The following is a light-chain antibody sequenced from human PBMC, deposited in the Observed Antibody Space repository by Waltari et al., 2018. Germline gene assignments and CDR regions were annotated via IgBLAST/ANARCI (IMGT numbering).Light chain of an antibody. CDR2: DVT. V-gene: IGLV2-14*03. Sequence: QSALTQPAPVSGSPGQSITISCTGTSGDVGGYKYVSWYQQHPGQAPKLLIYDVTNRPAGVANCSAGTKSGTTSSLTISAHQAEDEADYYCSSYTSSSTLAFGGGTKLTVL. J-gene: IGLJ2*01. CDR1: SGDVGGYKY. CDR3: SSYTSSSTLA.